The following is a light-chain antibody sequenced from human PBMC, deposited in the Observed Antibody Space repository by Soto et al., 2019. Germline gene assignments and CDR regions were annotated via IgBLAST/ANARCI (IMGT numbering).Light chain of an antibody. J-gene: IGKJ2*01. CDR3: QQYKSYSPT. V-gene: IGKV1-5*01. Sequence: DIQMTQSPSTLSASVGDRVTITCRASQSISSWLAWYQQKPGKAPKLLIYDASSLESGVPSRFSGSGSGTEFTRSIRSLQPDDFATYYCQQYKSYSPTFGQGTKLEIK. CDR2: DAS. CDR1: QSISSW.